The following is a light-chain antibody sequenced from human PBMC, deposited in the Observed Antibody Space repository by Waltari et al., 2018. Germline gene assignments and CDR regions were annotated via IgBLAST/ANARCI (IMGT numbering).Light chain of an antibody. CDR2: DVS. CDR3: TPQSTNNVVL. V-gene: IGLV2-14*03. Sequence: QSALTQPASVSGSPGQSITISCTGTSTDVGSSNSVSWYQDLPGQGPKFLIHDVSDRPSGLSACFSCSKSGDTAALTSCGLHAEDEANSICTPQSTNNVVLYGGRTKVTVL. J-gene: IGLJ3*02. CDR1: STDVGSSNS.